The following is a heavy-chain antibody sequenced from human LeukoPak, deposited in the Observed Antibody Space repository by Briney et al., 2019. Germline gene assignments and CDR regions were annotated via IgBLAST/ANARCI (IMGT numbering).Heavy chain of an antibody. D-gene: IGHD3-16*01. CDR1: GGSISSYY. CDR3: ARGDDDLIDY. CDR2: IYYSGHT. J-gene: IGHJ4*02. Sequence: SETLSLTCTVSGGSISSYYWSWIRPPPEKGLEWSGYIYYSGHTNYNPSLKIRVTISVDTPKNQFSLKLTSVTAADTAVYCCARGDDDLIDYWGQGTLVTVSS. V-gene: IGHV4-59*01.